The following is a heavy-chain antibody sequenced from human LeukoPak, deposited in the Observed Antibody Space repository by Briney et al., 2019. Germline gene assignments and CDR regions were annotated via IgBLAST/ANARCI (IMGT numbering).Heavy chain of an antibody. CDR2: IYYSGST. CDR1: GGSISSSSYY. Sequence: SETLSLTCTVSGGSISSSSYYWGWIRQPPGKGLEWIGSIYYSGSTYYNPSLKSRVTISVDTSKNQFSLKLSSVTAADTAVYYCATPNSSGRFDYWGRGTLVTVSS. D-gene: IGHD6-19*01. CDR3: ATPNSSGRFDY. V-gene: IGHV4-39*01. J-gene: IGHJ4*02.